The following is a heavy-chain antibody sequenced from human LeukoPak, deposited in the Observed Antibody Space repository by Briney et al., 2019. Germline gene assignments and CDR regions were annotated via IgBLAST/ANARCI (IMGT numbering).Heavy chain of an antibody. CDR3: VKGFVHPTYYFDY. V-gene: IGHV3-23*01. CDR2: ITGSGDGT. J-gene: IGHJ4*02. Sequence: GQSLTLSCAASGLTFSTYAIMWVRQAPGKRLAWVASITGSGDGTYYADSVRGRFTISRDNSENTLYLQLNSLRAEDTAVYFCVKGFVHPTYYFDYWGQGTLVTVSS. D-gene: IGHD3-10*01. CDR1: GLTFSTYA.